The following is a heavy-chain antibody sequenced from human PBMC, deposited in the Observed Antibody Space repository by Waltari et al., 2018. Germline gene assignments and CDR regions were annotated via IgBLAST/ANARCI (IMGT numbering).Heavy chain of an antibody. CDR3: ARGHWGDY. CDR1: GFTFSRFF. D-gene: IGHD3-16*01. V-gene: IGHV3-23*03. J-gene: IGHJ4*02. CDR2: ITNDGKHT. Sequence: EVQLLESGGHLVQPGGSLSLSCAASGFTFSRFFMMWVRQPPGKGLEWVSVITNDGKHTFYSDSVTGRFTVSRDNSKNMMYLQMNSLRPEDTALYFCARGHWGDYWGQGSLVTVSS.